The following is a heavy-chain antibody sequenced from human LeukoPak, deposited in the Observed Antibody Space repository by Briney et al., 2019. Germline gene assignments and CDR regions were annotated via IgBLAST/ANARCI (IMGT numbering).Heavy chain of an antibody. Sequence: GGSLRLSCAASEFTFSSFAMTWVRQAPGKGLEWVAVISYDGSNKYYADSVKGRFTISRDNSKNTLYLQMNSLRAEDTAVYYCAKDRGWLPRTIGMDVWGQGTTVTVSS. D-gene: IGHD5-12*01. CDR2: ISYDGSNK. CDR3: AKDRGWLPRTIGMDV. V-gene: IGHV3-30*18. J-gene: IGHJ6*02. CDR1: EFTFSSFA.